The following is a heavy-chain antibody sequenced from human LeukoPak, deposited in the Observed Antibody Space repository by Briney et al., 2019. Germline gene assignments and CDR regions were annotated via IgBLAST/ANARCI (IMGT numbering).Heavy chain of an antibody. CDR1: GYTFTAYY. CDR3: ARDLVPDYYDSSGYYYYY. CDR2: INPSGGST. Sequence: ASVKVSCKASGYTFTAYYMHWVRQAPGQGLEWMGIINPSGGSTSYAQKFQGRVTMTRDTSTSTVYMELSSLRSEDTAVYYCARDLVPDYYDSSGYYYYYWGQGTLVTVSS. V-gene: IGHV1-46*01. J-gene: IGHJ4*02. D-gene: IGHD3-22*01.